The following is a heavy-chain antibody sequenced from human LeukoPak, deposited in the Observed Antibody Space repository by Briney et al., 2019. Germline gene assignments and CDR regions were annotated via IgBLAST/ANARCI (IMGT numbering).Heavy chain of an antibody. CDR2: IYYTGRT. V-gene: IGHV4-39*07. D-gene: IGHD2-15*01. Sequence: PSETLSLTCTVYGGSISSSSYYWGWIRQPPGKGLEWIETIYYTGRTYYNPSLKSRVAISVDTSKNQYSLNLSSVTAADTAIYYCARDSHEYCGGGSCYSGGSFDPWGQGTLVTVSS. CDR3: ARDSHEYCGGGSCYSGGSFDP. J-gene: IGHJ5*02. CDR1: GGSISSSSYY.